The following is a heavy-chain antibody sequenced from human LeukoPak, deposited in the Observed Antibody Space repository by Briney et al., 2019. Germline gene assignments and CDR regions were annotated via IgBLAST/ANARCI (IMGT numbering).Heavy chain of an antibody. CDR3: ARHPRYSGSYYFDY. D-gene: IGHD1-26*01. J-gene: IGHJ4*02. Sequence: SETLSLTCTVSGGSISSYHWSWIRQPPGKGLEWIGYIYYSGSTNYNPSLKSRVTISVDTSKNQFSLKLSSVTAADTAVYYCARHPRYSGSYYFDYWGQGTLVTVSS. V-gene: IGHV4-59*08. CDR2: IYYSGST. CDR1: GGSISSYH.